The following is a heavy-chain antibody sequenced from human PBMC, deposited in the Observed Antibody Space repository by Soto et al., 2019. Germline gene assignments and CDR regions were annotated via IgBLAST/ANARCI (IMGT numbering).Heavy chain of an antibody. V-gene: IGHV3-33*01. CDR3: ARDPYSSRTYYCYGMDV. CDR2: IWYDGSNK. J-gene: IGHJ6*02. Sequence: GSLRRSCAGSGFTFSSYGMRWVRQAPGKGLEWVAVIWYDGSNKYYADSVKGRFTISRDNSKNTLYLQMNSLRAEDTAVYYCARDPYSSRTYYCYGMDVWGQGTTVTVSS. D-gene: IGHD6-13*01. CDR1: GFTFSSYG.